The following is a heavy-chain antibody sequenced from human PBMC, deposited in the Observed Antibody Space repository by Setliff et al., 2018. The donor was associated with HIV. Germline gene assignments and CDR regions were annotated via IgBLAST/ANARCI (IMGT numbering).Heavy chain of an antibody. V-gene: IGHV4-38-2*01. CDR1: GYSIGSGYY. J-gene: IGHJ4*02. D-gene: IGHD4-17*01. Sequence: PSGTLSLTCAVSGYSIGSGYYWGWIRQPLGKGLEWGGSIYPSGTTYYNPSLKSRVTISVDTSKNQFSLRLTSVTAADTAVYYCASAESGTRAPLRDWGQGTLVTVSS. CDR2: IYPSGTT. CDR3: ASAESGTRAPLRD.